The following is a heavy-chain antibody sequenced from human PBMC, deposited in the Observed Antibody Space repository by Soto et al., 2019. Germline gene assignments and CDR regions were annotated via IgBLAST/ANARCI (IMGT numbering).Heavy chain of an antibody. V-gene: IGHV4-39*01. CDR2: IYYSGST. D-gene: IGHD3-10*01. J-gene: IGHJ5*02. CDR1: GGSISSSSYY. Sequence: SETLSLSCTVWGGSISSSSYYWGWIREPPGKGLEWIGSIYYSGSTYYNPSLKSRVTISVDTYKNQFSLKLSSVTAADTAVYHCARKAGNSNWFDPWGQGTLVTAPQ. CDR3: ARKAGNSNWFDP.